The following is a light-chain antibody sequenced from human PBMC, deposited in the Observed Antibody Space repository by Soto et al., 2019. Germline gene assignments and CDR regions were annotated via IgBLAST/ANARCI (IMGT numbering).Light chain of an antibody. CDR2: EVS. Sequence: QSALTQPPSASGSFGQSVTISCTGTSSDVGGYNYVSWYQQHPGKAPKLMIYEVSERPSGVPDRFSGSKSGNTASLTVSGLQADDEADYYCSSYSGTNSHYVFGTGTQVTVL. J-gene: IGLJ1*01. CDR3: SSYSGTNSHYV. CDR1: SSDVGGYNY. V-gene: IGLV2-8*01.